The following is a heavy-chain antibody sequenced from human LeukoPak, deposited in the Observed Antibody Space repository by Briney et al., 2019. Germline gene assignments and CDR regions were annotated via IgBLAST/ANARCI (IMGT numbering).Heavy chain of an antibody. D-gene: IGHD4-17*01. Sequence: ETLSLTCAVYGGSFSGYYWSWIRQPPGKGLEWVSAISGSGGSTYYADSVKGRFTISRDNSKNTLYPQMNSLRAEDTAVYYCAKDWGYGGNSHPDYWGQGTLVTVSS. CDR3: AKDWGYGGNSHPDY. V-gene: IGHV3-23*01. J-gene: IGHJ4*02. CDR1: GGSFSGYY. CDR2: ISGSGGST.